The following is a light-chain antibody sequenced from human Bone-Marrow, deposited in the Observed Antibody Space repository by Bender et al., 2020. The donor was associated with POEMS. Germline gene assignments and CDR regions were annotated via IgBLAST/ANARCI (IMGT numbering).Light chain of an antibody. J-gene: IGLJ3*02. CDR2: SSH. CDR1: SSNIGAHA. Sequence: QSVLTQPPSASGTPGQRVTISCSGGSSNIGAHAVNWYQHLPGTATKLLSYSSHRRPSEVPDRFSGSRSGTSASLAISGLQSEDGADYYCAVWDDSLNGWVFGGGTKLTVL. V-gene: IGLV1-44*01. CDR3: AVWDDSLNGWV.